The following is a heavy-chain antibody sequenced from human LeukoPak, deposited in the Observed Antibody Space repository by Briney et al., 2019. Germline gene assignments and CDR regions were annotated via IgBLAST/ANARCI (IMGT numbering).Heavy chain of an antibody. D-gene: IGHD3-3*01. CDR2: ISGNGVLT. V-gene: IGHV3-23*01. CDR3: ANPQGTIFGVVDY. Sequence: GGSLRLSCSASGFTFKSYLMAWVRQAPGKGLEWISGISGNGVLTYYADSVKGRFTVSRDNSQNILHLQLNNVRAEDSAIYYCANPQGTIFGVVDYWGQGTLVTVSS. CDR1: GFTFKSYL. J-gene: IGHJ4*02.